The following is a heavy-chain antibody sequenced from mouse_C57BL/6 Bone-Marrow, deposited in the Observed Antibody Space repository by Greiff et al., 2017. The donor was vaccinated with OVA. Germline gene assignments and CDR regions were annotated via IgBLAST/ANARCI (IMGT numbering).Heavy chain of an antibody. CDR2: IYPGSGST. D-gene: IGHD3-2*02. Sequence: VQLQQPGAELVKPGASVKMSCKASGYTFTSYWITWVKQRPGQGLEWIGDIYPGSGSTNYNEKFKSKATLTVDTSSSTAYMQLSSLTSEDSAVYYCARLGLTAQATNYAMDYWGQGTSVTVSS. CDR1: GYTFTSYW. CDR3: ARLGLTAQATNYAMDY. V-gene: IGHV1-55*01. J-gene: IGHJ4*01.